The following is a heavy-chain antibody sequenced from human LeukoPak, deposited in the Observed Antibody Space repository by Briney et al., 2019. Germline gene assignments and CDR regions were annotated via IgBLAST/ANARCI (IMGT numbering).Heavy chain of an antibody. CDR1: GGSFSGYY. CDR3: ARGPKGYDMLTDYDAFDI. V-gene: IGHV4-34*01. Sequence: SETLSLTCAVYGGSFSGYYWSWIRQPPGKGLEWIGEINHSGSTNYNPSLKSRVTISVDTSKNQFSLKLSPVTAAGTAVYYCARGPKGYDMLTDYDAFDIWGQGTMVTVSS. D-gene: IGHD3-9*01. J-gene: IGHJ3*02. CDR2: INHSGST.